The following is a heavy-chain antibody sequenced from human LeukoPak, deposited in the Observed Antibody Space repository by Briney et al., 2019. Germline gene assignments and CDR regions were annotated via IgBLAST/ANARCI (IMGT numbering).Heavy chain of an antibody. CDR2: ISWNSGSI. CDR1: GFTFDDYA. D-gene: IGHD2-15*01. J-gene: IGHJ4*02. CDR3: ARGGDYVDY. Sequence: GGSLRLSCATSGFTFDDYAMHWVRQAPGKGLEWVSGISWNSGSIGYADSVKGRFTISRDNAKNSLYLQMNSLRAEDTAVYYCARGGDYVDYWGQGTLVTVSS. V-gene: IGHV3-9*01.